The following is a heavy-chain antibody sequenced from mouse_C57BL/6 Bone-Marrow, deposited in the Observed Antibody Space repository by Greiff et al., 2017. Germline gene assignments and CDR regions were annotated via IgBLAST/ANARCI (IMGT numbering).Heavy chain of an antibody. V-gene: IGHV1-55*01. D-gene: IGHD5-1*01. J-gene: IGHJ3*01. Sequence: VQLQQPGAALVQPGASVTMSCTASGYTFTSYWITWVKQRPGQGLEWLGDIYPGSGSTNYNEKFKSKATLTVDTSSSTAYMQLSSLTSEDSAVYYCARSSGVRCAYWGQGTLVTVSA. CDR2: IYPGSGST. CDR3: ARSSGVRCAY. CDR1: GYTFTSYW.